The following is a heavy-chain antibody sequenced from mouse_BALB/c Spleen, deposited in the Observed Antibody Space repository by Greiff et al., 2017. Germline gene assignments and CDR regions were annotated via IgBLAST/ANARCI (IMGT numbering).Heavy chain of an antibody. CDR1: GYSITSDYA. V-gene: IGHV3-2*02. Sequence: EVKLEESGPGLVKPSQSLSLTCTVTGYSITSDYAWNWIRQFPGNKLEWMGYISYSGSTSYNPSLKSRISITRDTSKNQFFLQLNSVTTEDTATYYCARRGSSLFDYWGQGTTLTVSS. CDR3: ARRGSSLFDY. CDR2: ISYSGST. J-gene: IGHJ2*01. D-gene: IGHD1-1*01.